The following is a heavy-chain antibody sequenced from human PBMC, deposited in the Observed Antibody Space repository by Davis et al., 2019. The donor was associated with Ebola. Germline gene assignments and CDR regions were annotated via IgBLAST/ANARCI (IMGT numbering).Heavy chain of an antibody. V-gene: IGHV1-2*06. Sequence: ASVKVSCKASGYTFTGYYIHWVRQAPGQGLEWMGHINPDSGGTNYAQKFQGRVTMTRDTSITTAYMELTRLRSDDTAVYYCARAPRRTEDLVHAMDVWGQGTTVTVSS. CDR3: ARAPRRTEDLVHAMDV. CDR2: INPDSGGT. CDR1: GYTFTGYY. D-gene: IGHD3/OR15-3a*01. J-gene: IGHJ6*02.